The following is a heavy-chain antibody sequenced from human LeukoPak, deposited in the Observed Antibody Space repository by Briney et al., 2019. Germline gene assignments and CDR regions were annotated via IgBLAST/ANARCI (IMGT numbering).Heavy chain of an antibody. CDR3: ATAFAGNLVDD. J-gene: IGHJ4*02. V-gene: IGHV1-24*01. CDR2: SALEDGEK. D-gene: IGHD1-14*01. Sequence: GASVKVSCKVSGYTLSDLSMHWVRQAPGKGLEWMGSSALEDGEKVYAQKFQGRVTMTEDTSTDTAYMELSSLRSEDTAVYYCATAFAGNLVDDWGQGTLVTVSS. CDR1: GYTLSDLS.